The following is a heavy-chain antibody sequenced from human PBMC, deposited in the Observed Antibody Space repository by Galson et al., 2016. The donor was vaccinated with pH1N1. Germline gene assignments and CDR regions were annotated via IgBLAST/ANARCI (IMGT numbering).Heavy chain of an antibody. CDR2: ICWTDDK. CDR1: GFSLRSNGVD. V-gene: IGHV2-5*01. Sequence: ALVKPTQTLTLTCTFSGFSLRSNGVDVGWIRQPPGKALEWLVICWTDDKRYSPSLKSRLTITKDTSKNQVVLTMTNMDPVDTATYYCAHSVGTRVFGVVTNFNWFDPWGQGTLVTVSS. J-gene: IGHJ5*02. CDR3: AHSVGTRVFGVVTNFNWFDP. D-gene: IGHD3-3*01.